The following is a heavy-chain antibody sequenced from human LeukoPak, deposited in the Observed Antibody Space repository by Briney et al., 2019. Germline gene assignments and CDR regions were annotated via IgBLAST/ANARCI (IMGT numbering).Heavy chain of an antibody. J-gene: IGHJ4*02. CDR2: IYYSGST. CDR1: GGSISTYY. V-gene: IGHV4-59*08. Sequence: PSETLSLTCTVSGGSISTYYWNWIRQSPGKCMEWTGNIYYSGSTNYNPSLKSRVTISVDTSKNQFSLKLSSVTAADTAVYYCARLEWELNFDYWGQGTLVTVSS. D-gene: IGHD1-26*01. CDR3: ARLEWELNFDY.